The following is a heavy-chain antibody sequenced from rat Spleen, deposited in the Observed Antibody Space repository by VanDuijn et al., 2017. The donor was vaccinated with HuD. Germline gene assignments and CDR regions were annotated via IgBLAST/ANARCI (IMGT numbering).Heavy chain of an antibody. J-gene: IGHJ2*01. CDR2: ISSDGSLT. CDR3: AKNIYSSSYIYYFDY. V-gene: IGHV5-7*01. D-gene: IGHD1-2*01. CDR1: GFTFSSFP. Sequence: EVQLVESGGGLVQPGRSMKLSCAASGFTFSSFPMAWVRQAPKKGLEWVATISSDGSLTYYRDSVKGRFTISRDNAKSTLSLQMDSLRSEDTATYYCAKNIYSSSYIYYFDYWGQGVMVTVSS.